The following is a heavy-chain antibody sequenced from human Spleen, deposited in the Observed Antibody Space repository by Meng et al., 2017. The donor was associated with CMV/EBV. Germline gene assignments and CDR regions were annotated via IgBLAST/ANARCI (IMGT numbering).Heavy chain of an antibody. J-gene: IGHJ6*02. V-gene: IGHV3-23*03. CDR2: SYSAGSST. CDR1: GFALRNYA. D-gene: IGHD3/OR15-3a*01. CDR3: AKDGYECWSNSCQRDYYSYGIDV. Sequence: LKISCAASGFALRNYAMNWVRQAPGKGLEWVSISYSAGSSTYYADSVEGRFTISRDESHNTLFLQMNSLRAEDTAVYYCAKDGYECWSNSCQRDYYSYGIDVWGQGTTVTVSS.